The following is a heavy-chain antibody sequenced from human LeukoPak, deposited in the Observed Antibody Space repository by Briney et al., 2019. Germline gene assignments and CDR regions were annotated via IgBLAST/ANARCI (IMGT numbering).Heavy chain of an antibody. CDR1: AFTFSTYW. CDR3: ARDRGYSSFDY. V-gene: IGHV3-7*01. CDR2: IKEDGSEI. J-gene: IGHJ4*02. D-gene: IGHD4-23*01. Sequence: GGSLRLSCAASAFTFSTYWMSWVRQAPGKGLEWVANIKEDGSEINYVDSVKGRFTISRDNAKDSLYLQMNSLRVEDTAVYYCARDRGYSSFDYWGQGTLVTVSS.